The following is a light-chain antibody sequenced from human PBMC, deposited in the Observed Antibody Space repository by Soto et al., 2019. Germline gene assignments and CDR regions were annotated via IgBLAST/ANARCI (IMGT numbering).Light chain of an antibody. CDR3: CSFAGTITYV. J-gene: IGLJ1*01. CDR1: SSNVGSYNL. CDR2: EGS. Sequence: QSALTQPASVSGSPGQSITISCTGTSSNVGSYNLVSWYQQHPGKAPKLIIYEGSKRPSGISNRFSGSKSGNTASLTISGLQAEDDADYYCCSFAGTITYVFGTGTKLTVL. V-gene: IGLV2-23*01.